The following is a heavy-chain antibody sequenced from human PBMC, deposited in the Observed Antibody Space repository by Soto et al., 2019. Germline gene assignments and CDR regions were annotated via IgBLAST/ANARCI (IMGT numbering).Heavy chain of an antibody. Sequence: PSETLSLTCTVSGDSITSSSFCWGWIRQPPGKGLEWIGTICYSGSTYYNPSLQSRVTMSVDTSKNQFSLKLSSVTAADTGVYYCARLDGNSADYYYGMDVWGRGTTVT. V-gene: IGHV4-39*01. CDR3: ARLDGNSADYYYGMDV. CDR1: GDSITSSSFC. CDR2: ICYSGST. D-gene: IGHD6-19*01. J-gene: IGHJ6*02.